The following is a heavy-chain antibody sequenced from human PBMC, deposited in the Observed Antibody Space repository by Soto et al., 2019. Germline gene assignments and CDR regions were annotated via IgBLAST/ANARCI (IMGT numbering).Heavy chain of an antibody. CDR3: AKETGRLIAVAGLDYFDY. CDR1: GFTFSSYA. V-gene: IGHV3-23*01. Sequence: EVQLLESGGGLVQPGGSLRLSCAASGFTFSSYAMSWVRQAPGKGLEWVSAISGSGGSTYYADSVKGRFTISRDNSKNTLYLQRESRRAEDTAVYYWAKETGRLIAVAGLDYFDYWGQGTLVTVSS. D-gene: IGHD6-19*01. J-gene: IGHJ4*02. CDR2: ISGSGGST.